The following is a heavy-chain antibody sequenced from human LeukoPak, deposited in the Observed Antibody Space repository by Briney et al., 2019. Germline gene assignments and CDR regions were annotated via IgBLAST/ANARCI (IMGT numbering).Heavy chain of an antibody. V-gene: IGHV3-53*01. CDR3: GRGPSVAGRGGDH. D-gene: IGHD6-6*01. CDR1: GFTVSSNY. CDR2: IYSGGGT. Sequence: PGGSLRLSCAASGFTVSSNYMTWGRQAPGKGLEWVSVIYSGGGTFYADSVKGRFTISRDNSKNTMYLQMNSLRAEDTAVYYCGRGPSVAGRGGDHWGQGTLVTVSS. J-gene: IGHJ4*02.